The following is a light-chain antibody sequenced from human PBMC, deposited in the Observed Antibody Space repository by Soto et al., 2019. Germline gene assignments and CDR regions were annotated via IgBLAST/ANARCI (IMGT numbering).Light chain of an antibody. J-gene: IGKJ1*01. CDR2: GAS. CDR3: QQYNNWPPWT. CDR1: QSVSNN. Sequence: EIVLTQSPGTLSLSPEERATLSCRASQSVSNNYLAWYQQKPGQAPRLLIYGASTRATGIPARFSGSGSGTEFTLTISSLQSEDFAVYYCQQYNNWPPWTFGQGTKVDIK. V-gene: IGKV3-15*01.